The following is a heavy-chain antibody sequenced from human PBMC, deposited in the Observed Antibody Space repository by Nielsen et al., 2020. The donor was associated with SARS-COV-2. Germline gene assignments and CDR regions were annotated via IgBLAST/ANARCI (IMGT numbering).Heavy chain of an antibody. Sequence: GGSLRLSCAASGFIFSNYRMHWVRQAPGKGLVWVSHINPDESKTTYADSVKGRFTISRHNSKNTVYLQMNSLRAEDTAVYYCATSVSTGPTASGAFDIWGQGTMVTVSS. V-gene: IGHV3-74*03. J-gene: IGHJ3*02. D-gene: IGHD4-11*01. CDR2: INPDESKT. CDR3: ATSVSTGPTASGAFDI. CDR1: GFIFSNYR.